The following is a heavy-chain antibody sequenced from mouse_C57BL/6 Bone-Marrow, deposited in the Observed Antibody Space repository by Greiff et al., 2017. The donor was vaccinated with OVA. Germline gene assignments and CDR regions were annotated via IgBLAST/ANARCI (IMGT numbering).Heavy chain of an antibody. D-gene: IGHD1-1*01. V-gene: IGHV5-17*01. J-gene: IGHJ4*01. CDR2: ISSGSSTI. CDR1: GFTFSDYG. CDR3: ARTGYGSSPLAMDY. Sequence: DVQLQESGGGLVKPGGSLKLSCAASGFTFSDYGMHWVRQAPEKGLEWVAYISSGSSTIYYADTVKGRFTISRDNAKNTLFLQMTSLRSEDTAMYYCARTGYGSSPLAMDYWGQGTSVTVSS.